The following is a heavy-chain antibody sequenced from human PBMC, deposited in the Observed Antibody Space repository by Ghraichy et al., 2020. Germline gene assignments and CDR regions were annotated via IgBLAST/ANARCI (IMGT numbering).Heavy chain of an antibody. CDR2: IYYSGST. Sequence: SETLSLTCTVSGGSISSSSYYWGWIRQPPGKGLVWIGSIYYSGSTYYNPSLKNRVTISVDTSKNQFSLKLSSVTAADTAVYYWSNHISLAGGLYHYYYYMDVWGKGTTVTVAS. V-gene: IGHV4-39*01. D-gene: IGHD2-21*01. CDR1: GGSISSSSYY. J-gene: IGHJ6*03. CDR3: SNHISLAGGLYHYYYYMDV.